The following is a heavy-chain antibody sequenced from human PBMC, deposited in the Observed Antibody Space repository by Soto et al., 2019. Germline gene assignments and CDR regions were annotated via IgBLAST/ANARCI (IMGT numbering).Heavy chain of an antibody. J-gene: IGHJ5*02. Sequence: EILSLTCSVSGGCINYNSYAWGWIRQPPGKGLEWVGGIFYTGTTYYSPSLKDRVTISVDTSKNSFSLNLTSVTAADTAVYFCARLVVVAPVANAWGQGTLVTVSS. V-gene: IGHV4-39*02. CDR3: ARLVVVAPVANA. CDR2: IFYTGTT. D-gene: IGHD2-15*01. CDR1: GGCINYNSYA.